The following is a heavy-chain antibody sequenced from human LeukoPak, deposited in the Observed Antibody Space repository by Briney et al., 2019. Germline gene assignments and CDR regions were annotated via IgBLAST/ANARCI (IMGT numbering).Heavy chain of an antibody. CDR1: GFSFSTSM. J-gene: IGHJ4*02. D-gene: IGHD2-2*01. V-gene: IGHV3-23*01. Sequence: GGSVRLSCAASGFSFSTSMMSWVRRAPGQGLEWVSTIAHGAETTYYADSVRGRFTISRDNFKDTLYLQMNSLRAEDTAVYYCAKDRPTWGYCSSTSCHPNYFDYWGQGTLVTVSS. CDR3: AKDRPTWGYCSSTSCHPNYFDY. CDR2: IAHGAETT.